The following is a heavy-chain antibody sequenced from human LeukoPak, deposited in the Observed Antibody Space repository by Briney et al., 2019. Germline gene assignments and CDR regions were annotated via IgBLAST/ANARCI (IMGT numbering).Heavy chain of an antibody. J-gene: IGHJ4*02. V-gene: IGHV3-48*02. CDR1: GGSIRNNY. Sequence: ETLSLTCTVPGGSIRNNYWSWVRQAPGKGLEWVSYISSSSDLMSYVASVKGRFTVSRDNAKNSLFLQMNSLRDEDTAVYYCARVLRGLYNLGDWGQGTLVTVFS. CDR2: ISSSSDLM. D-gene: IGHD3-10*01. CDR3: ARVLRGLYNLGD.